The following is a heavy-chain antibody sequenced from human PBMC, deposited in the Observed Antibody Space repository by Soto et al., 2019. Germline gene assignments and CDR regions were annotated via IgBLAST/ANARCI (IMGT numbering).Heavy chain of an antibody. CDR2: IYYSGST. CDR1: GGSISSGGYY. Sequence: SETLSLTCAVSGGSISSGGYYWSWIRQHPGKGLEWIGYIYYSGSTYYNPSLKSRVTISVDTSKNQFSLKLSSVTAADTAVYYCAREATNCSSTSCYWFDPWGQGTLVTVSS. J-gene: IGHJ5*02. V-gene: IGHV4-31*11. D-gene: IGHD2-2*01. CDR3: AREATNCSSTSCYWFDP.